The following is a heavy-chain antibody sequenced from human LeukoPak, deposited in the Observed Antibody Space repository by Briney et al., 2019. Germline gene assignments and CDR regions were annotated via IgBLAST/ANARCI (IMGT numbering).Heavy chain of an antibody. CDR3: VKGSWTSTTCRLDS. D-gene: IGHD2-2*01. CDR1: GFTLHDYA. Sequence: GWSLRLSCAASGFTLHDYAMHWVRQAPGKGLEWVSGVTWNSGSLGYADSVKGRFTISRDNAKNSLYLEMNALRLDDTAFYHCVKGSWTSTTCRLDSWGQGTLVTVSS. J-gene: IGHJ4*02. V-gene: IGHV3-9*01. CDR2: VTWNSGSL.